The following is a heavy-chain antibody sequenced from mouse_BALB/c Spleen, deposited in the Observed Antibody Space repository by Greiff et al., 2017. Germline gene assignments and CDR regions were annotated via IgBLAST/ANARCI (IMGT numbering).Heavy chain of an antibody. V-gene: IGHV1-7*01. D-gene: IGHD6-1*01. CDR3: ARGGSSLLAY. CDR2: INPSTGYT. CDR1: GYTFTSYW. Sequence: VQLQQSGAELAKPGASVKMSCKASGYTFTSYWMHWVKQRPGQGLEWIGYINPSTGYTEYNQKFKDKATLTADKSSSTAYMQLSSLTSEDSAVYYCARGGSSLLAYWGQGTLVTVSA. J-gene: IGHJ3*01.